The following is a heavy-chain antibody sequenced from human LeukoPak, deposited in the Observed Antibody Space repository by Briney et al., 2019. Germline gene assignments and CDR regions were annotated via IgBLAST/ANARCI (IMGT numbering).Heavy chain of an antibody. V-gene: IGHV3-23*01. D-gene: IGHD2-2*01. CDR3: AKVGARGCSSSTCFIY. CDR1: GLTFRSYA. CDR2: VSGSGDTT. J-gene: IGHJ4*02. Sequence: QPGGSLRLSCAASGLTFRSYAMSWVRQAPGKGLEWVSAVSGSGDTTYYADSVKGRFTISRDNSKTTVSLQMNNLRPEDTAAYYCAKVGARGCSSSTCFIYWGQGTLVTVSS.